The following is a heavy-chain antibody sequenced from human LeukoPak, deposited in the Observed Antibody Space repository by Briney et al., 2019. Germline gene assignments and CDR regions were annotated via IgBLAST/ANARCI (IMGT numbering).Heavy chain of an antibody. CDR3: ARDYYDSSGYPPGGYYFDY. J-gene: IGHJ4*02. CDR1: GYTFTGYY. D-gene: IGHD3-22*01. V-gene: IGHV1-18*04. Sequence: ASVRVSCKASGYTFTGYYMHWVRQAPGQGLEWMGWISAYNGNTNYAQKLQGRVTMTTDTSTSTAYMELRSLRSDDTAVYYCARDYYDSSGYPPGGYYFDYWGQGTLVTVSS. CDR2: ISAYNGNT.